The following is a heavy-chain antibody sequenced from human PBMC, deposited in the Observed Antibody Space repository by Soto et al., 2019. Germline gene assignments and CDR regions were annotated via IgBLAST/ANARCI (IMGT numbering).Heavy chain of an antibody. Sequence: SVKVSCKASGGTFSNYPISWVRQAPGQGLEWMGAIIPIFGTRNYAQNFQGRIAITADESASTAYMELSSLTSADTALYYCAIPRTVAPPKGYDFRGQRSHVIVSA. CDR3: AIPRTVAPPKGYDF. CDR2: IIPIFGTR. V-gene: IGHV1-69*13. J-gene: IGHJ1*01. CDR1: GGTFSNYP. D-gene: IGHD2-15*01.